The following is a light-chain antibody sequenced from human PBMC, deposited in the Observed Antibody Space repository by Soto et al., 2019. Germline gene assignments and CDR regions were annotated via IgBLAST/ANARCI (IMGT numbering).Light chain of an antibody. CDR2: KTS. Sequence: DIQMTQSPSTLSASVGDRVTITCRASQSLNRWLAWYQQKPGKAPKLLIYKTSNLESGVPSRFSGSGSGAEFALTITGLQPDDFATYYCQQYLTYPITFGGGTKVEIK. J-gene: IGKJ4*01. V-gene: IGKV1-5*03. CDR3: QQYLTYPIT. CDR1: QSLNRW.